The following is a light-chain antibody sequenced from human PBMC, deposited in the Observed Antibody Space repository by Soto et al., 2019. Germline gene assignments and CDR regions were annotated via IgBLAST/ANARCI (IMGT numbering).Light chain of an antibody. Sequence: DIQMTQSPSTLSASVWDRVTITCRASQNINRYLAWYQQKPGKAPKLLIYMASSLEGEVPSRFSGSGSGTEFTLTISSLQPDDFATYYCQKFSSYSGTFGQGTKVDIK. CDR3: QKFSSYSGT. V-gene: IGKV1-5*03. J-gene: IGKJ1*01. CDR1: QNINRY. CDR2: MAS.